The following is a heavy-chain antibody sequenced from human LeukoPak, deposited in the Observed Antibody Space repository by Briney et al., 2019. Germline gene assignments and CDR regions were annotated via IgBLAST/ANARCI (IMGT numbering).Heavy chain of an antibody. D-gene: IGHD3-3*02. Sequence: SETLSLTCTVSGGSISSSSYYWGWIRQPPGKWLEWIGSIYYSGSTYYNPSLKSRVTISVDTSKNQFSLKLSSVTAADTAVYYCASTSITYFQHWGQGTLVTVSS. CDR2: IYYSGST. J-gene: IGHJ1*01. CDR1: GGSISSSSYY. CDR3: ASTSITYFQH. V-gene: IGHV4-39*01.